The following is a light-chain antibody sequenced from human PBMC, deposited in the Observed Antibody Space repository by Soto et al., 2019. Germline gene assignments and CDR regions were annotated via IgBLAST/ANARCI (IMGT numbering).Light chain of an antibody. CDR1: SSDVGGYNY. CDR2: EVS. J-gene: IGLJ1*01. Sequence: QSVLTQPASVSGSPGQSITISCTGTSSDVGGYNYVSWYQQHPGKAPKLMIYEVSNRPSGVSNRFSGSKSGNMASLTISGLQAEDEADYYCSSYTSSSTLYVFGTGTQLTVL. CDR3: SSYTSSSTLYV. V-gene: IGLV2-14*01.